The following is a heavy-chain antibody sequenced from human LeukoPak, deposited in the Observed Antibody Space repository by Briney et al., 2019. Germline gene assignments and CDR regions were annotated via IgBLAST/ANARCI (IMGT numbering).Heavy chain of an antibody. J-gene: IGHJ6*02. CDR2: ISSSSSTI. Sequence: GGSLRLSCAASGFTFSSYSMNWVRQAPGKGLEWVSYISSSSSTIYYADSVKGRFTISRDNAKNSLYLQMNSLRAEDTAVYYCARSGITMVRGVIIGGAYYYYGMDVWGQGTTVTVSS. CDR1: GFTFSSYS. V-gene: IGHV3-48*01. D-gene: IGHD3-10*01. CDR3: ARSGITMVRGVIIGGAYYYYGMDV.